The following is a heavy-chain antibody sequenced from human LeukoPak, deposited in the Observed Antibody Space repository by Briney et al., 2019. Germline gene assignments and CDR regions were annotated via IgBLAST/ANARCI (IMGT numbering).Heavy chain of an antibody. CDR3: AKKIGSGYYYYYYGMDV. CDR2: ISGSGGST. CDR1: GFTFSSYA. Sequence: GGSLRLSCAASGFTFSSYAMSWVRQAPGQGLEWVSAISGSGGSTYYADSVKGRFTISRGNSKNTLYLQMNSLRAEDTAVYYCAKKIGSGYYYYYYGMDVWGQGTTVTVSS. D-gene: IGHD3-10*01. V-gene: IGHV3-23*01. J-gene: IGHJ6*02.